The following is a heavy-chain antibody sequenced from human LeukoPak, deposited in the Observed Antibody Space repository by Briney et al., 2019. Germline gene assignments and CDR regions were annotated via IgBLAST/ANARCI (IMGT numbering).Heavy chain of an antibody. D-gene: IGHD6-6*01. Sequence: SETLSLTCAVYGGSFSGYYWSWIRQPPGKGLEWIGEINHSGSTNYNPSLKSRVTISVDTSKNQISLSLNSVTAADAAVYYCARGGLDYYFYMDVWGKGTTVAVSS. J-gene: IGHJ6*03. CDR2: INHSGST. CDR1: GGSFSGYY. CDR3: ARGGLDYYFYMDV. V-gene: IGHV4-34*01.